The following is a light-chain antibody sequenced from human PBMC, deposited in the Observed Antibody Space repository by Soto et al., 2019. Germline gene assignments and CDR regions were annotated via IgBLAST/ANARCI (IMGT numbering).Light chain of an antibody. V-gene: IGKV1-39*01. CDR3: QQSNSITWT. Sequence: DIQMTQSPSSLSASVGDRVTITCRASQSISSYLNWYQQKPGKAPKLLIYAASSLQSGVPSRFSGSGSGTEFTLTISSLQPEDFATYSCQQSNSITWTFGQGTKVDIK. CDR1: QSISSY. CDR2: AAS. J-gene: IGKJ1*01.